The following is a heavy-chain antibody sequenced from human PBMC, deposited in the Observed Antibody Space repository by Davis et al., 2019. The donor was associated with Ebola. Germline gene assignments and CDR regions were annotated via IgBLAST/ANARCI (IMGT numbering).Heavy chain of an antibody. CDR1: GFTFSGSA. D-gene: IGHD4-17*01. J-gene: IGHJ4*02. CDR2: IRSKANSYAT. V-gene: IGHV3-73*01. CDR3: TSTTVSKGDY. Sequence: GGSLRLSCAASGFTFSGSAMHWVRQASGKGLELVGRIRSKANSYATAYAASVKGRFTISRDDSKNTAYLQMNSLKTEDTAVYYCTSTTVSKGDYWGQGTLVTVSS.